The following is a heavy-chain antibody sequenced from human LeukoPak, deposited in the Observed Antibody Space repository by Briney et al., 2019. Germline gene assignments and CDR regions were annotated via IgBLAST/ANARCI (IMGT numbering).Heavy chain of an antibody. Sequence: SVKVSCKASGGTFSSYTINWVRQAPGQGLEWMGRIISNLGIVNYAHKFKGRVTITADKSTSTAYMKLSRLRSEDTAVYYCTRESSSLHYFDYWGQGTLVTVSS. CDR2: IISNLGIV. D-gene: IGHD6-13*01. J-gene: IGHJ4*02. V-gene: IGHV1-69*04. CDR1: GGTFSSYT. CDR3: TRESSSLHYFDY.